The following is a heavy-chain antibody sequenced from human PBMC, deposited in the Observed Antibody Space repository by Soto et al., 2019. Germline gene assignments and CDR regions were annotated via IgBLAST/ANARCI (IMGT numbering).Heavy chain of an antibody. CDR2: IFHSGSS. Sequence: QVHLQEAGPGLVNPSGTLSLTCAVSSGSVGDNKWWTWVRQSPGKGMEWMGEIFHSGSSNYNPSLVSRISMSIDTSMNQVSLKLTSVTAADTAIYYCATLNYGDHAFDNGGQGTLVT. D-gene: IGHD4-17*01. V-gene: IGHV4-4*02. J-gene: IGHJ4*02. CDR3: ATLNYGDHAFDN. CDR1: SGSVGDNKW.